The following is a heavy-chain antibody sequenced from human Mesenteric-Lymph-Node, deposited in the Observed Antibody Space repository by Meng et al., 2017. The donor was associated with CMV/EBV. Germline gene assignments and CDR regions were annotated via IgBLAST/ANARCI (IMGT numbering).Heavy chain of an antibody. D-gene: IGHD2-2*01. V-gene: IGHV6-1*01. CDR1: GDSVSSNSAA. CDR2: TYYRSKWYN. J-gene: IGHJ6*02. Sequence: SCAISGDSVSSNSAAWNWIRQSPSRGLEWLGRTYYRSKWYNDYAVSVKSRITINPDTSKNQFSLQLNSVTPEDTAVYYCARDNFGYCSSTSCSDYYYGMDVWGQGTTVTVSS. CDR3: ARDNFGYCSSTSCSDYYYGMDV.